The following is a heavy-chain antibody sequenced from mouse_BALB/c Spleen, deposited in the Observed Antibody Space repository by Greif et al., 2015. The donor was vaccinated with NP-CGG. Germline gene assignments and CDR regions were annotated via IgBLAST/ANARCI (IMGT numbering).Heavy chain of an antibody. J-gene: IGHJ4*01. D-gene: IGHD1-2*01. CDR2: IDPSDSET. Sequence: VQLQQSGPQLVRPGASVKISCKASGYSFTSYWMHWVKQRPGQGLEWIGMIDPSDSETRLNQKFKDKATLTVDKSSSPAYMQLSSPTSEDSAVYYCARGYYGYEAMDYWGQGTSVTVSS. V-gene: IGHV1S127*01. CDR3: ARGYYGYEAMDY. CDR1: GYSFTSYW.